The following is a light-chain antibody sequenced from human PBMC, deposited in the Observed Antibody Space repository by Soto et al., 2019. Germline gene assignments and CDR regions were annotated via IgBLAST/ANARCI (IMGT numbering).Light chain of an antibody. V-gene: IGKV3-15*01. CDR2: GAS. J-gene: IGKJ2*01. CDR3: QQYNNWPGT. Sequence: EIVMTQSPATLSVSPGERANLSCRASQSVSSNLAWYQQKPGQAPRLLIYGASTRATGIPARFSGSGSGTEFTLTISRLQSEDFAVYYCQQYNNWPGTFCQGTKLEIK. CDR1: QSVSSN.